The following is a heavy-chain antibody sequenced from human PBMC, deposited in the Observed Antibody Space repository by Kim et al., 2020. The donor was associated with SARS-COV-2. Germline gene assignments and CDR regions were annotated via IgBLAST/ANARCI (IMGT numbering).Heavy chain of an antibody. D-gene: IGHD3-16*02. J-gene: IGHJ4*02. CDR3: ARVLTFGGVIAIAYYFVP. V-gene: IGHV4-31*03. CDR2: IYYSGST. CDR1: GGSISSGGYY. Sequence: SETLSLTCTVSGGSISSGGYYWSWIRQHPGKGLEWIGYIYYSGSTYYNPSLKSRVTISVDTSKNQFSLKLSSVTAADTAVYYCARVLTFGGVIAIAYYFVPWGQGTLGTGSS.